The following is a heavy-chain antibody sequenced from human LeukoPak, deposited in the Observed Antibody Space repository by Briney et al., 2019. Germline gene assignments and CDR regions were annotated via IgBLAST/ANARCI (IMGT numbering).Heavy chain of an antibody. CDR1: GGSISSYY. D-gene: IGHD2-15*01. Sequence: PSETLSLTCTVSGGSISSYYWSWIRQPPGKGLECIGYIYYSGGTNYNPSLKNRVTISVDTSKNQFSLRLSSVTAADTAVYYCARGRWYLDYWGQGTLVTVSS. CDR2: IYYSGGT. J-gene: IGHJ4*02. CDR3: ARGRWYLDY. V-gene: IGHV4-59*01.